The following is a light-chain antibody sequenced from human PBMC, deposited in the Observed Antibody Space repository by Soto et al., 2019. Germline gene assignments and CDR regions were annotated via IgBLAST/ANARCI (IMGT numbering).Light chain of an antibody. Sequence: EIALTQSPGTLSLSPGERATLSCRASQSVNNIYLAWYHQKPGQAPRLLIYVASSRATGIPDRFSGSGSGTDFTLTISRLEPEDFAVDYCQQYGSSQYTFGQGTKLEIK. CDR1: QSVNNIY. V-gene: IGKV3-20*01. J-gene: IGKJ2*01. CDR2: VAS. CDR3: QQYGSSQYT.